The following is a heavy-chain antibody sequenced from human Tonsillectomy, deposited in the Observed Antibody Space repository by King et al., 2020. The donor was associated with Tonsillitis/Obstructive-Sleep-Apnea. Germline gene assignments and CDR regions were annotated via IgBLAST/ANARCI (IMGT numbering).Heavy chain of an antibody. V-gene: IGHV4-59*08. J-gene: IGHJ4*02. CDR2: IYYSGST. Sequence: VQLQESGPGLVKPSETLSLTCTVSGGSISSYYWSWIRQPPGKGLEWIGFIYYSGSTNYNPSLKSRVTISVDTSKNQFSLKLSSVTAADTAVYYCAILGPGYCSGGSCGFVFWGQGTLVTVS. CDR1: GGSISSYY. CDR3: AILGPGYCSGGSCGFVF. D-gene: IGHD2-15*01.